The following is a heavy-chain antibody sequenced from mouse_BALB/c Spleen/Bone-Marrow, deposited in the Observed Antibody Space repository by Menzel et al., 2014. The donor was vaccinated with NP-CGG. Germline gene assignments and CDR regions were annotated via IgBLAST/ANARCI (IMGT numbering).Heavy chain of an antibody. V-gene: IGHV5-17*02. CDR2: ISSDSGAI. CDR3: TRGEYWEDFDD. J-gene: IGHJ2*01. D-gene: IGHD4-1*01. CDR1: GFTFSSFG. Sequence: EVKLVESGGGLVQPGGSRKLSCAASGFTFSSFGMHWVRQAPEKGLEWIAYISSDSGAIFYADTVKGRFTIARDNPKNTLFLQMTSLRSEDTAIYFCTRGEYWEDFDDWGQGTTLTVSS.